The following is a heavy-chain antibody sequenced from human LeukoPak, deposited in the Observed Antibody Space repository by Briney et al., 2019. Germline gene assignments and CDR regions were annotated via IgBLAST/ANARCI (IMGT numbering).Heavy chain of an antibody. CDR2: ISYIGST. Sequence: SETLSLTCAVSDDSFSSHYWTWIRQPPGKGLEWIGYISYIGSTNYNPSLKSRVTISIDTSKNQFSLKLSSVTAADTAVHYCARDLVTVTKGFDIWGQGTMVSVSS. D-gene: IGHD4-17*01. CDR1: DDSFSSHY. V-gene: IGHV4-59*11. J-gene: IGHJ3*02. CDR3: ARDLVTVTKGFDI.